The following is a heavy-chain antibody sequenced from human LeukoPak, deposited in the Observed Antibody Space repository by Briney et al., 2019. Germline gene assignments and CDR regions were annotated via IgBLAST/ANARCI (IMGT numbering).Heavy chain of an antibody. CDR2: VSGSGGST. V-gene: IGHV3-23*01. D-gene: IGHD5-24*01. J-gene: IGHJ4*02. Sequence: GGSLRLSCAASGFTFSSYAMHWVRQAPGKGLEWVSVVSGSGGSTYYADSVKGRFTISRDNSKNTLYLQMNSLRAEDTAVYYCAKGVIDGYNSYWGQGTLVTVSS. CDR1: GFTFSSYA. CDR3: AKGVIDGYNSY.